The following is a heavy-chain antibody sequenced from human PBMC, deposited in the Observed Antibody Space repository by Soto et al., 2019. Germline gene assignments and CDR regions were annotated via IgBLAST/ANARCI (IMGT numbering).Heavy chain of an antibody. V-gene: IGHV3-11*01. CDR2: ISNNGQTI. J-gene: IGHJ4*02. CDR3: ARDGSEMWKNRFDQ. D-gene: IGHD1-1*01. CDR1: GFIFSDYY. Sequence: GGSLRLSCGASGFIFSDYYMSWLRQAPGKGPEWLSYISNNGQTIYYADSVKGRFTISRDNAKNSLYLQMNNLRAEDTAVYYCARDGSEMWKNRFDQWGLGTLVTVSS.